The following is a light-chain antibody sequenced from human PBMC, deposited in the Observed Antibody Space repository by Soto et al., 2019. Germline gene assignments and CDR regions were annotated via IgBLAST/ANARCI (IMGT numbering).Light chain of an antibody. Sequence: EIVLTQSPGTQSLSPGERATLSCRDSQSVSSNYLAWYQQKPGQAPRLLIYGASSRATGVPDRFSGSGSGTDFTLTISRLEPEDFAVYYCQHYGTSRVTFGPGTKVDIK. CDR2: GAS. CDR3: QHYGTSRVT. J-gene: IGKJ3*01. CDR1: QSVSSNY. V-gene: IGKV3-20*01.